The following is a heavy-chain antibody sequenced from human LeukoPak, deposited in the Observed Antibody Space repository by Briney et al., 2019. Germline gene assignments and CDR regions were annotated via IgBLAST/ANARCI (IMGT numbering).Heavy chain of an antibody. CDR1: GDTFSIYA. J-gene: IGHJ5*02. V-gene: IGHV1-69*04. CDR3: AKAVSTYGSGSYTTWGNWFDP. Sequence: GSSVKVSCKASGDTFSIYAISWVRQAPGQGLEWMGRIIPILVIANYAQKFQGRITITADKSTSTAYMELSSLRYEDTAVYYCAKAVSTYGSGSYTTWGNWFDPWGQGTLVTVSS. D-gene: IGHD3-10*01. CDR2: IIPILVIA.